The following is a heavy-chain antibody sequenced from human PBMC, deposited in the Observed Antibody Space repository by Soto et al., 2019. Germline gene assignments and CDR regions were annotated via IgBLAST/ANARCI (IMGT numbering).Heavy chain of an antibody. D-gene: IGHD6-13*01. J-gene: IGHJ4*02. Sequence: EVQLLESGGDLIQPGGSLRLSCAASGFTFSNYAMSWVRQAPGKGLEWVSGLSESGDRIYYADSVKGRFTISRDNSKNTLYLQMDSLRAEDTAIYYCAKRGSSLRYFDYWGQGTLVTVSS. CDR3: AKRGSSLRYFDY. V-gene: IGHV3-23*01. CDR1: GFTFSNYA. CDR2: LSESGDRI.